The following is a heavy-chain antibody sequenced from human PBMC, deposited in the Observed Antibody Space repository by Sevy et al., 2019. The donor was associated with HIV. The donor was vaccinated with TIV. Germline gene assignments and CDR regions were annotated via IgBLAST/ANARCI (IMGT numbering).Heavy chain of an antibody. CDR1: GFAFSDYFA. J-gene: IGHJ6*02. D-gene: IGHD4-17*01. V-gene: IGHV3-30-3*01. CDR2: ISYDESDK. CDR3: ARPRANYVDHYFFFAMHV. Sequence: GGSLRLSCAASGFAFSDYFAMHWVRQAPGKGLEWVALISYDESDKYYADSVKGRFTISRDNFKNTLYLQMNSLTTEDTAVYYCARPRANYVDHYFFFAMHVWGQGTTVTVSS.